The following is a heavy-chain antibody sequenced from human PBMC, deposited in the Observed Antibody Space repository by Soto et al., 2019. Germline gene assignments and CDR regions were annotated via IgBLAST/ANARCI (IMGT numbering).Heavy chain of an antibody. CDR1: GGSLTDHY. Sequence: QVQLQESGPGLVKPSETLSLTCTVAGGSLTDHYWNWFRQSPGKGLHWIGYVYYSGGTNYNHSLKDRVTMSVDTSKNQFSLNLRSVTAADTAVYYCARVNDWKSSTFDIWGQGTMVSVSS. D-gene: IGHD2-21*01. CDR3: ARVNDWKSSTFDI. J-gene: IGHJ3*02. V-gene: IGHV4-59*11. CDR2: VYYSGGT.